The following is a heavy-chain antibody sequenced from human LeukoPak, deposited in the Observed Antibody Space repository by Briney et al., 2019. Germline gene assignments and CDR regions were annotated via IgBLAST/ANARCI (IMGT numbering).Heavy chain of an antibody. CDR1: GFTVSSNY. J-gene: IGHJ4*02. V-gene: IGHV3-66*01. D-gene: IGHD3-10*01. CDR2: IYSGGTT. Sequence: GGSLRLSCAASGFTVSSNYMTWVRQAPGKGLEWVSVIYSGGTTSYADSVKGRFTISRDDSKNTLYLQMNSLRDEDTAVYYCARWLSHWGQGTLVTVSS. CDR3: ARWLSH.